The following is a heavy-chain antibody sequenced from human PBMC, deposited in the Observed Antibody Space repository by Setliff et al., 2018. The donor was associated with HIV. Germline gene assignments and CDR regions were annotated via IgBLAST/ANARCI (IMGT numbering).Heavy chain of an antibody. D-gene: IGHD6-13*01. V-gene: IGHV4-4*02. CDR3: ATDGYRVPTGLNH. CDR1: YVSISYNIW. J-gene: IGHJ1*01. Sequence: PSETLSLTCNVSYVSISYNIWWTWVRQAPGKGLEWIGEIYHSDFTNYSPPPKSRVTIAMDKSKNQVSLELRSVTAADTAVYFCATDGYRVPTGLNHWGQGALVTVSS. CDR2: IYHSDFT.